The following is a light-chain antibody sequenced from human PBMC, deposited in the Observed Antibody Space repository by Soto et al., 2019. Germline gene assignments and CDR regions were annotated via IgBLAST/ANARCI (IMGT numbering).Light chain of an antibody. CDR2: DAT. CDR3: SSYTSTNTVL. J-gene: IGLJ2*01. CDR1: SSDVGAYNS. Sequence: QSALTQPASVSGSPGQSITISCTGTSSDVGAYNSVSWYQQHPGKAPTVMIYDATDRPSGVSNRFSGSKSGNTAYLTISGLQADDEADYYCSSYTSTNTVLFGGGTKLTVL. V-gene: IGLV2-14*01.